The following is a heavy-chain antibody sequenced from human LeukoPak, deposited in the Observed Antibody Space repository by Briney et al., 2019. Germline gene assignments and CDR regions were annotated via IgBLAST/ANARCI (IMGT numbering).Heavy chain of an antibody. CDR1: GGSISSSSYY. CDR3: ATIRLEYCSGGTCYDGFDI. D-gene: IGHD2-15*01. J-gene: IGHJ3*02. V-gene: IGHV4-61*05. CDR2: IYYTELT. Sequence: SETLSLTCTVSGGSISSSSYYWSWIRQPPGKGLEWIGFIYYTELTNYNPSLKGRVTMSLHTSKKEFSLKLSSVTAADTAVYYCATIRLEYCSGGTCYDGFDIWGQGTMVTVSS.